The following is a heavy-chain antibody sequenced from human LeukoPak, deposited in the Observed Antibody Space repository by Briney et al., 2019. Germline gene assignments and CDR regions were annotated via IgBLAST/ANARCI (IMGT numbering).Heavy chain of an antibody. CDR3: AREHGYCSSTSCRDYYYYYMDV. J-gene: IGHJ6*03. V-gene: IGHV1-2*02. CDR2: INPNSGGT. Sequence: GALVKVSCKASGYTLTGYYMHWVRQAPGQGLEWMGWINPNSGGTNYAQKFQGRVTMTRDTSISTAYMELSRLRSDDTAVYYCAREHGYCSSTSCRDYYYYYMDVWGKGTTVTVSS. CDR1: GYTLTGYY. D-gene: IGHD2-2*03.